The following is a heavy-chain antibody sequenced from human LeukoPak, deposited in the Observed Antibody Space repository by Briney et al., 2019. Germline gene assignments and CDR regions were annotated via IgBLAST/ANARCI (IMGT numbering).Heavy chain of an antibody. CDR3: AELGIPMIGGV. Sequence: PGGSLRLSCAPSGFTFSSYGMHWVRQPQGNGLGWVAVISYDGSNKYYADSVKGRFTISRDNSKNTLYLKMNSLRAEDTAVYYCAELGIPMIGGVWGKGTTVTISS. D-gene: IGHD3-10*02. V-gene: IGHV3-30*18. J-gene: IGHJ6*04. CDR2: ISYDGSNK. CDR1: GFTFSSYG.